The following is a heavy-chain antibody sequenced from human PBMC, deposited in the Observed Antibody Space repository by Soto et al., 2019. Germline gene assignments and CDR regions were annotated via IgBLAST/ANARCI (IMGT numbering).Heavy chain of an antibody. D-gene: IGHD3-16*01. V-gene: IGHV1-69*01. Sequence: QVQLVQSGAEVKKPGSSVKVSCKASGGIFSNFAFNWMRQAPGQGLEWMGGIIPTLGTPHYAQKFLGRVTITADESTRTVDMEMSRLTVEDTAVYYCAGVGLGAYDDWGQGTLVIVAS. CDR2: IIPTLGTP. CDR1: GGIFSNFA. CDR3: AGVGLGAYDD. J-gene: IGHJ4*02.